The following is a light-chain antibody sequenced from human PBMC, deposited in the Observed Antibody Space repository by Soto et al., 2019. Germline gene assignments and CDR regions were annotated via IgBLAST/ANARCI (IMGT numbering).Light chain of an antibody. J-gene: IGLJ1*01. CDR3: ASYAGSNKV. CDR2: DVT. V-gene: IGLV2-8*01. CDR1: SSDVGGYNY. Sequence: QSVLTQPPSASGSPGQSVTISCTGTSSDVGGYNYVSWYQQHPGKAPKLMIYDVTKRPSGVPDRFSGYKSGNTAALTVSGLLPEDEADYCCASYAGSNKVFGTGTKLTVL.